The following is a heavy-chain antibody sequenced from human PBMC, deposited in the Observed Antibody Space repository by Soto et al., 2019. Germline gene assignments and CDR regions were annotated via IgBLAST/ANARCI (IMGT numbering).Heavy chain of an antibody. J-gene: IGHJ3*02. CDR3: ARVGGSYGVDAFDI. CDR2: IYSGGST. Sequence: GGSLRLSCAASGFTVSSNYMSWVRQAPGKGLEWVSVIYSGGSTYYADSVKGRFTISRDNSKNTLYLQMNSLRAEDTAVYYCARVGGSYGVDAFDIWGQGTMVTVSS. D-gene: IGHD1-26*01. V-gene: IGHV3-53*01. CDR1: GFTVSSNY.